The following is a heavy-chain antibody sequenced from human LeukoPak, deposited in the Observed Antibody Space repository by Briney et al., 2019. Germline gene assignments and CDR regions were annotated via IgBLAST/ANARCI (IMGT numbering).Heavy chain of an antibody. Sequence: PGGSLRLSCAASGFTFSSYAMSWVRQAPGKGLEWVSAISGSGGSTYYADSVKGRFTISRDNSKNTLDLQMNSLRAEDTAIYYCAKENLLPSAGTLGSWGQGTLVTVSS. CDR2: ISGSGGST. J-gene: IGHJ5*02. CDR3: AKENLLPSAGTLGS. CDR1: GFTFSSYA. D-gene: IGHD6-13*01. V-gene: IGHV3-23*01.